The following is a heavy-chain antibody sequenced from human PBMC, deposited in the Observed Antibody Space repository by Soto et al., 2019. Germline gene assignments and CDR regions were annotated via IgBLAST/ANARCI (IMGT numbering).Heavy chain of an antibody. CDR3: APRRPPRSGYYDCSGYARKGFDY. CDR2: IYWDDDK. J-gene: IGHJ4*02. Sequence: QITLKESGPTLVKPTQTLTLTCTFSGFSLSTSGVGVGWIRQPPGKALEWLALIYWDDDKRYSPSLKSRLTIPKDTPKHQVDLTLTNMDPEHTATYYCAPRRPPRSGYYDCSGYARKGFDYWGQGTLVTVSS. D-gene: IGHD3-22*01. CDR1: GFSLSTSGVG. V-gene: IGHV2-5*02.